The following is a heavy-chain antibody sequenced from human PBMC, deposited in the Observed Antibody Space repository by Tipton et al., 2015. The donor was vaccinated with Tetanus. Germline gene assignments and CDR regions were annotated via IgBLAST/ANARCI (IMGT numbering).Heavy chain of an antibody. V-gene: IGHV3-33*01. J-gene: IGHJ3*02. D-gene: IGHD2-2*02. CDR1: GFTFSSYG. CDR3: AIPPLLYKAVTYAFDI. CDR2: IWYDGSNK. Sequence: SLRLSCAASGFTFSSYGMHWVRQAPGKGLEWVAVIWYDGSNKYYADSVKGRFTISRNNSKNTLYLQMNRRRAEDTAVYYCAIPPLLYKAVTYAFDIWGQGTMVTVSS.